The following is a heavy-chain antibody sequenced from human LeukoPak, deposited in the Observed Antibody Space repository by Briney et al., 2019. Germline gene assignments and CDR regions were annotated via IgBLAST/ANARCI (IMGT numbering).Heavy chain of an antibody. V-gene: IGHV1-46*01. CDR1: GYTFISYY. CDR3: ARHYCSGGSCHYYYYGMDV. Sequence: ASVKVSCKASGYTFISYYMHWVRQAPGQALDWMGIINLCGGSTSYAQKFQGRVTMTRDTSTSTVYMELSSLRSEDTAVYYCARHYCSGGSCHYYYYGMDVWGQGTTVTVSS. CDR2: INLCGGST. D-gene: IGHD2-15*01. J-gene: IGHJ6*02.